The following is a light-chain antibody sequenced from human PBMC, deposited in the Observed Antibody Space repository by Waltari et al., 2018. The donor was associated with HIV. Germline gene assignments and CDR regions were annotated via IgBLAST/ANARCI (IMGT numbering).Light chain of an antibody. Sequence: SYELTQTPSVSVSPGQTARIPCSGDALPSQYGYWYQQRPGQAPVLVIYKDKERPSGIPELFAGSSSGTTVTLIISGVQAEDEADYFCQSAVNTGGNWVFGGGTKLTVL. CDR2: KDK. J-gene: IGLJ3*02. CDR3: QSAVNTGGNWV. V-gene: IGLV3-25*03. CDR1: ALPSQY.